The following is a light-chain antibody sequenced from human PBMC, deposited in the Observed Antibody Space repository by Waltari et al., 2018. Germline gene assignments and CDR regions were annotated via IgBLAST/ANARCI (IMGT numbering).Light chain of an antibody. J-gene: IGLJ2*01. CDR1: SVDFEAYTY. CDR2: HVR. V-gene: IGLV2-14*01. CDR3: YSYTRTSTVV. Sequence: SALTQPAAVSGSPGQSITISCTVASVDFEAYTYFSWCQQHPGSPPTLLIYHVRDRPSGISDRFSGSRSGNTASLTISGLQPEDEAQYYCYSYTRTSTVVFGGGTKLTVL.